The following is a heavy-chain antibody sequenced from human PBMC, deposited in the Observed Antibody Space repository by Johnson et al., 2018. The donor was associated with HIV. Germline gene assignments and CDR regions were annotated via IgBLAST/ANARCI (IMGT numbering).Heavy chain of an antibody. V-gene: IGHV3-33*08. J-gene: IGHJ3*02. CDR1: GFAFSSYA. CDR3: AREDPREFHGYGGDGFDI. D-gene: IGHD3-16*01. Sequence: QVQLVESGGGVVQPGTSLRLSCTASGFAFSSYALHWVRQAPGKGLEWVAFIRYDGTSEYYADSVKGRFTISRDNSKNTLSLQMNSLRAEDTALYYCAREDPREFHGYGGDGFDIWG. CDR2: IRYDGTSE.